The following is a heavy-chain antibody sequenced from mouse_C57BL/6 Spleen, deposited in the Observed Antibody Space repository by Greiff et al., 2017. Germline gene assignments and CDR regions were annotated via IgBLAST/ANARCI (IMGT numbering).Heavy chain of an antibody. J-gene: IGHJ3*01. CDR3: ARSDDINCFAY. CDR1: GYTFTDYN. V-gene: IGHV1-18*01. CDR2: INPNNGGT. D-gene: IGHD1-1*01. Sequence: EVQLQQSGPELVKPGASVKIPCKASGYTFTDYNMDWVKQSPGKSLAWIGDINPNNGGTIYNQKFKGQATLTVDKSSRTAYMELRSLTSEDTAVYYCARSDDINCFAYWGQGTLVTVSA.